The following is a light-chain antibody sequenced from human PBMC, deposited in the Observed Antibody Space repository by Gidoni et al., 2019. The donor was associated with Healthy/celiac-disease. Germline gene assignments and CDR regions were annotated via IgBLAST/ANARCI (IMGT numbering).Light chain of an antibody. V-gene: IGKV1-39*01. CDR1: QSISSY. Sequence: DIPITQSPSSLSASVGDRVTITCRASQSISSYLNWYQQKPGKAPKLLIYAASSLQSGVPSRFSGSGSGTDFTLTISSLQPEDFATYYCQQSYSNPLTFXGXTKVEIK. CDR2: AAS. J-gene: IGKJ4*01. CDR3: QQSYSNPLT.